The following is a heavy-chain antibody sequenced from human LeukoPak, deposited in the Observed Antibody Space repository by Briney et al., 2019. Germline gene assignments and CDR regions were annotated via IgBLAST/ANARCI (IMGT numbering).Heavy chain of an antibody. CDR3: ARGRGCSGGSCYSNWFDP. CDR2: IYYSGST. D-gene: IGHD2-15*01. V-gene: IGHV4-59*01. Sequence: SETLSLTCTVSGGSISSYYWSRIRQPPGKGLEWIGYIYYSGSTNYNPSLKSRVTISVDTSKNQFSLKLSSVTAADTAVYYCARGRGCSGGSCYSNWFDPWGQGTLVTVSS. CDR1: GGSISSYY. J-gene: IGHJ5*02.